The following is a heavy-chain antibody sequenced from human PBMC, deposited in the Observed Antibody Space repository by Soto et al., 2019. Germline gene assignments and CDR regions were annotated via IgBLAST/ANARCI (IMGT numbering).Heavy chain of an antibody. CDR1: GYTFTSYL. D-gene: IGHD1-26*01. CDR2: INPSGGSA. CDR3: ARVLGGATPFFVY. Sequence: QVLLVQSGAEVKKPGASVKVSCKASGYTFTSYLIHWVRQAPGQGLEWMGIINPSGGSANYAQKFQGRVTMTKDTSTSTVYMELSILRSEDTAVYYCARVLGGATPFFVYWGQGTLVTVSS. V-gene: IGHV1-46*01. J-gene: IGHJ4*02.